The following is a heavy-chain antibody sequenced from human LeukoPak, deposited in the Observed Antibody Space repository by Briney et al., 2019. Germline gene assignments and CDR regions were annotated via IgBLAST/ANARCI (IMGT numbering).Heavy chain of an antibody. V-gene: IGHV4-39*07. CDR1: GGSISSSTYF. CDR2: IFYSGST. Sequence: SETLSLTCTVSGGSISSSTYFWGWIRQPPGKGLEWIGSIFYSGSTSYNSSLRSRVNIAVDTSKNQFSLKLSSVTAADAAVYYCARVGSYIPRFDIWGQGTMVTVSS. CDR3: ARVGSYIPRFDI. D-gene: IGHD3-10*01. J-gene: IGHJ3*02.